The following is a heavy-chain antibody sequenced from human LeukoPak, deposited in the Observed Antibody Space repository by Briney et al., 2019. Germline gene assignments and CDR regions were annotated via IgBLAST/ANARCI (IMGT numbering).Heavy chain of an antibody. V-gene: IGHV3-53*01. Sequence: GGSLRLSCAASGFTVNTNYMSWVRQAPGKGLDWVSVIYSGGTTFYADSVKGRFTISRDNSKNTLYLQMNSLRVEDTAVYYCARAPWAYDTHYWGQGILVTVSS. CDR2: IYSGGTT. D-gene: IGHD3-9*01. CDR3: ARAPWAYDTHY. CDR1: GFTVNTNY. J-gene: IGHJ4*02.